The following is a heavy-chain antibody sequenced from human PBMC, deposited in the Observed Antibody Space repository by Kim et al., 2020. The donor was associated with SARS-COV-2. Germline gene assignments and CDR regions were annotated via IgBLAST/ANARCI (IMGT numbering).Heavy chain of an antibody. Sequence: SETLSLTCTVSGGSISSSSYYWGWIRQPPGKGLEWIGSIYYSGSTYYNPSLKSRVTISVDTSKNQFSLKLSSVTAADTAVYYCARVPIFHAFDIWGQGTMVTVSS. J-gene: IGHJ3*02. CDR3: ARVPIFHAFDI. D-gene: IGHD2-21*01. V-gene: IGHV4-39*01. CDR1: GGSISSSSYY. CDR2: IYYSGST.